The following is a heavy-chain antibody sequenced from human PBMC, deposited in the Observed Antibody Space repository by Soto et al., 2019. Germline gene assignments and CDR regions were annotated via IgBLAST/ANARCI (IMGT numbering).Heavy chain of an antibody. CDR3: AAPHYGDYADYYYYYGMDV. Sequence: SVKVTWTASVFTFTSSAGRWVRQDRGQRLEWIGWIVVGSGNTNYAQKFQERVTITRDMSTSTAYMELSSLRSEDTAVYYCAAPHYGDYADYYYYYGMDVWGQGTTVTVSS. D-gene: IGHD4-17*01. V-gene: IGHV1-58*01. CDR1: VFTFTSSA. J-gene: IGHJ6*02. CDR2: IVVGSGNT.